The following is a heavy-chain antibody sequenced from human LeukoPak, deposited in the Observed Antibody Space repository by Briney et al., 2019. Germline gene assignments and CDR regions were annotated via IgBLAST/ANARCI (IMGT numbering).Heavy chain of an antibody. J-gene: IGHJ6*03. CDR1: GGSISSGSYY. CDR2: IYTSGST. Sequence: PSETLSLTCTVSGGSISSGSYYWSWIRQPAGKGLEWIGRIYTSGSTNHNPSLKSRVTISVDTSKNQFSLKLSSVTAADTAVYYCAREARAAGYYYYYMDVWGKGTTVTVSS. D-gene: IGHD6-13*01. CDR3: AREARAAGYYYYYMDV. V-gene: IGHV4-61*02.